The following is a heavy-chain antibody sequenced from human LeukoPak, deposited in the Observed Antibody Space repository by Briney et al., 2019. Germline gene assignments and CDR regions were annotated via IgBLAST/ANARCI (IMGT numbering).Heavy chain of an antibody. V-gene: IGHV1-69*13. J-gene: IGHJ4*02. CDR1: GGTFSSYA. CDR2: IIPIFGTA. D-gene: IGHD1-26*01. Sequence: SVKVSCKASGGTFSSYAISWVRQAPGQGLEWMGGIIPIFGTANYAQKFQGRVTITADESTSTAYMELSSLRSEDTAVYYCARGGVGATYFDYWGQGTLVTVSS. CDR3: ARGGVGATYFDY.